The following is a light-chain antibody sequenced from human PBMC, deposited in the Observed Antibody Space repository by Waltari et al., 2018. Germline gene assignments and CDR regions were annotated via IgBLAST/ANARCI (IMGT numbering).Light chain of an antibody. CDR1: QDINSW. Sequence: DIQMTQSPSSVSASVGDRVTITCRASQDINSWLAWYQQKPGKAPKLLIHAASSLQSGVPSRFSGSESGTEFTLTISNLQPEDFATYYCQQANNFPPTFGGGTKVEIK. CDR2: AAS. J-gene: IGKJ4*01. V-gene: IGKV1-12*01. CDR3: QQANNFPPT.